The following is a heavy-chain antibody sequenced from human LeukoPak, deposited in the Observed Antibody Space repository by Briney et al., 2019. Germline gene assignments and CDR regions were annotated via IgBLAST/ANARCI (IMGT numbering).Heavy chain of an antibody. J-gene: IGHJ4*02. CDR3: ARGEGGCSGYEIDY. Sequence: PRRSLRLSCAASGFTFSSYGIHWVRQAPGKGLEWVAVICSDGSNKYYADSVKGRFTTSRDNSKNTLYLQMNSLRAEDTAVYFCARGEGGCSGYEIDYWGQGTLVTVSS. CDR1: GFTFSSYG. V-gene: IGHV3-33*01. CDR2: ICSDGSNK. D-gene: IGHD5-12*01.